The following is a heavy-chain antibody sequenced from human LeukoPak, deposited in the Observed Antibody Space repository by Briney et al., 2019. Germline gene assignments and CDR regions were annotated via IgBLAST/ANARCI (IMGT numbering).Heavy chain of an antibody. Sequence: ASVKVSCKASGYTITGYYMHWVRQAPGQGLEWMGWINPNSGGTNYAQKFQGRVTMTRDTSISTAYMELSRLRSDDTAVYYCAKTGDYYDSSGYYYDNWGQGTLVTVSS. CDR3: AKTGDYYDSSGYYYDN. D-gene: IGHD3-22*01. CDR1: GYTITGYY. CDR2: INPNSGGT. V-gene: IGHV1-2*02. J-gene: IGHJ4*02.